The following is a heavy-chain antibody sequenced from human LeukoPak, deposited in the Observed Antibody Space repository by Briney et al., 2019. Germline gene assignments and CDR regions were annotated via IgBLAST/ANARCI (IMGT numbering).Heavy chain of an antibody. CDR2: ISGSGGST. D-gene: IGHD5-24*01. V-gene: IGHV3-23*01. J-gene: IGHJ4*02. CDR1: GFTFSSYA. CDR3: ATFPYGYKPIDY. Sequence: GGSLRLSCAASGFTFSSYAMSWVRQAPGKGLEWVSAISGSGGSTYYADSVEGRFTISRDNSKNTLYLQMNSLRAEDTAVYYCATFPYGYKPIDYWGQGTLVTVSS.